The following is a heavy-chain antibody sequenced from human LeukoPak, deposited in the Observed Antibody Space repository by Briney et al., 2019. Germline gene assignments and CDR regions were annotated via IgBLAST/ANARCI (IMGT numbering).Heavy chain of an antibody. V-gene: IGHV3-15*01. CDR3: TTLNYDSSGYFYRAYDYYYYYMDV. CDR1: GFTFTKAW. CDR2: IKSKTDGGTT. Sequence: PGGSLRLSCAASGFTFTKAWMTWVRQAPGKGLEWVGRIKSKTDGGTTDYAAPVKGRFTISRDDSKNTLYLQMNSLKTEDTAVYYCTTLNYDSSGYFYRAYDYYYYYMDVWGKGTTVTVSS. D-gene: IGHD3-22*01. J-gene: IGHJ6*03.